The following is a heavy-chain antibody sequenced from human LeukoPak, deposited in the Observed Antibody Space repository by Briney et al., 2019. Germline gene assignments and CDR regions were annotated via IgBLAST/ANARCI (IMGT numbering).Heavy chain of an antibody. CDR1: GYTFASYD. Sequence: ASVKVSCKASGYTFASYDINWVRQATGQGLEWMGWMNPNSGNTGYARKFQGRVTITRNTSISTAYMELSSLRSEDTAVYYCARVYHGDYDLDYWGQGTLVTVSS. V-gene: IGHV1-8*03. D-gene: IGHD4-17*01. CDR3: ARVYHGDYDLDY. CDR2: MNPNSGNT. J-gene: IGHJ4*02.